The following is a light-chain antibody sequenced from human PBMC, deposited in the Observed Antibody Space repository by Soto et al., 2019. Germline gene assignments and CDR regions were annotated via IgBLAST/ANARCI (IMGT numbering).Light chain of an antibody. J-gene: IGKJ1*01. Sequence: DIQMTQSPSTLPASVGDRVTISCRASQTVERWLAWYQQKPGKAPKLLISDVSTLERGVPSRFSGSGSATELTPTISGLQSDDFATYYSQQYKDHVWTFSPGNKV. CDR2: DVS. CDR3: QQYKDHVWT. CDR1: QTVERW. V-gene: IGKV1-5*01.